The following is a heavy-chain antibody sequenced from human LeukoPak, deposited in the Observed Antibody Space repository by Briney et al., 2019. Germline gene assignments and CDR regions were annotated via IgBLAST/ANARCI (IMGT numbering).Heavy chain of an antibody. J-gene: IGHJ4*02. V-gene: IGHV3-30-3*01. CDR3: ARDARYYDILTGYPLFDY. D-gene: IGHD3-9*01. CDR2: ISYDGSNK. Sequence: GASLKISCAASGITFSSYAMHWVRQAPGKGLEWVAVISYDGSNKYYADSVKGRFTISRDNSKNTLYLQMNSLRAEDTAVYFCARDARYYDILTGYPLFDYWGQGTLVTVSS. CDR1: GITFSSYA.